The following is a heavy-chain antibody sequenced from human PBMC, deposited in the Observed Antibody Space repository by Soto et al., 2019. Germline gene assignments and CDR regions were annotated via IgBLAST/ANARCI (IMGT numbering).Heavy chain of an antibody. CDR1: GYDFTAYD. CDR3: GRGPSPRTPAGGTPYYYAMDV. J-gene: IGHJ6*02. D-gene: IGHD6-13*01. Sequence: ASVKVSCKASGYDFTAYDINWVRQASGQGLEWMGWMNPINGAAGSARRFQGRVSMTRNTATGTAYLELTSLRSDDTAVYYCGRGPSPRTPAGGTPYYYAMDVWGQGTTVTVSS. CDR2: MNPINGAA. V-gene: IGHV1-8*02.